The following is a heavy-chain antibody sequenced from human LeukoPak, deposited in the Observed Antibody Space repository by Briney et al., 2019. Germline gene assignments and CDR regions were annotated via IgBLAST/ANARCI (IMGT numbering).Heavy chain of an antibody. V-gene: IGHV4-59*01. CDR3: ARVPRSYYYYYYMDV. CDR2: IYYSGSS. Sequence: PSETLSLTCNVSGGSISGYHWSWIRQPPGKGLEWLGYIYYSGSSNYNPSLKSRVTISANTSKNQFSLKLSSVTAADTAVYYCARVPRSYYYYYYMDVWGKGTTVTVSS. J-gene: IGHJ6*03. CDR1: GGSISGYH.